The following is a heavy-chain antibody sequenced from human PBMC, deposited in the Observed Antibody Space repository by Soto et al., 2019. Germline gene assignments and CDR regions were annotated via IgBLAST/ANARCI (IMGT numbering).Heavy chain of an antibody. J-gene: IGHJ6*02. CDR1: GGSISSYY. CDR2: IYYSGST. Sequence: PSETLSLTCTVSGGSISSYYWSWIRQPPGKGLEWIGYIYYSGSTNYNPSLKSRVTISVDTSKNQFSLKLSSVTAADTAVYYCARDRDFWSGYYEGYGMDVWGQGTTGTVSS. V-gene: IGHV4-59*01. CDR3: ARDRDFWSGYYEGYGMDV. D-gene: IGHD3-3*01.